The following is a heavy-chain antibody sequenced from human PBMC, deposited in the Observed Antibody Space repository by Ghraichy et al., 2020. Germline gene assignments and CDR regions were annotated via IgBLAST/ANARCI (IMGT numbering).Heavy chain of an antibody. V-gene: IGHV3-21*01. CDR1: GFTFSSYS. CDR2: ISSSSSYI. D-gene: IGHD6-19*01. Sequence: GGSLRLSCAASGFTFSSYSMNWVRQAPGKGLEWVSSISSSSSYIYYADSVKGRFTISRDNAKNSLYLQMNSLRAEDTAVYYCARSSSGWHNTNDYWGQGTLVTVSS. CDR3: ARSSSGWHNTNDY. J-gene: IGHJ4*02.